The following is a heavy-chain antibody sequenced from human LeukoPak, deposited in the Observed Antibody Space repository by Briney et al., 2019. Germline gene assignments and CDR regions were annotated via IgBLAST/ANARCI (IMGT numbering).Heavy chain of an antibody. J-gene: IGHJ4*02. D-gene: IGHD3-10*01. CDR1: GFTFSSFS. Sequence: GGSLRLSCAASGFTFSSFSMSWVRQAPGKGLEWVANIKQDGSEKNYVDSVKGRFTISRNNAKNPLYLQMNSLGAEDTAVHYCASDPTSLWFEESLGYWGQGTLVTVSS. CDR2: IKQDGSEK. V-gene: IGHV3-7*01. CDR3: ASDPTSLWFEESLGY.